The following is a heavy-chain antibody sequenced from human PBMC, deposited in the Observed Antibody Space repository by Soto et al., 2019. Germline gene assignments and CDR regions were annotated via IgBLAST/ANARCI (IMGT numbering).Heavy chain of an antibody. Sequence: PGESLKLSCAASGFTFSSYSMNWVLQAPGKGLEWVSSISSSSSYIYYADSVKGRFTISRDNAKNSLYLQMNSLRAEDTAVYYCAREVAAAGSGGMDVWGQGTTVTVSS. CDR2: ISSSSSYI. D-gene: IGHD6-13*01. CDR3: AREVAAAGSGGMDV. J-gene: IGHJ6*02. CDR1: GFTFSSYS. V-gene: IGHV3-21*01.